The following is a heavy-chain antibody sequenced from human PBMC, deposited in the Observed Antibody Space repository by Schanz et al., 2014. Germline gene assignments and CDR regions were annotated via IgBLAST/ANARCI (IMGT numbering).Heavy chain of an antibody. V-gene: IGHV1-18*01. CDR3: VTEERMESGTWANAFDV. Sequence: QVQLVQSGAEVKQPGASVKVSCKASGYTFNNHGISWVRQAPGQGLEWMGRISVYHGHTNYAEKVNDSVTMARDTSTRTVYMELSSVRSDGTSMYYCVTEERMESGTWANAFDVWGQGTWVTVSS. CDR1: GYTFNNHG. J-gene: IGHJ3*01. CDR2: ISVYHGHT. D-gene: IGHD3-3*01.